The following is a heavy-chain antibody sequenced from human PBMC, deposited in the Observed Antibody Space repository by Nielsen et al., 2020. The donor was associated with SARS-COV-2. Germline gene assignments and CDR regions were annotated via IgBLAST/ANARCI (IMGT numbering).Heavy chain of an antibody. Sequence: ESLKISCAASGFTFSSYWMSWVRQAPGKGLEWVANIKQDGSEKYYVDSVKGRFTISRDNAKNSLYLQMNSLRAEDTAVYYCARGGGGMDVWGQGTTVTVSS. D-gene: IGHD3-10*01. CDR1: GFTFSSYW. CDR3: ARGGGGMDV. V-gene: IGHV3-7*01. CDR2: IKQDGSEK. J-gene: IGHJ6*02.